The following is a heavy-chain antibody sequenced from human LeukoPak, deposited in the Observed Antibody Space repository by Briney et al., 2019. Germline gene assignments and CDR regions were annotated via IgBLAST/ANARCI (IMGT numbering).Heavy chain of an antibody. J-gene: IGHJ4*02. V-gene: IGHV3-48*01. CDR1: GFTFSSYS. D-gene: IGHD3-10*01. Sequence: PGGSLRLSCAASGFTFSSYSMNWVRQAPGKGLEWFSYISSSSSTIYYADSVKGRFTISRDNVKNSLYLQMNSLSAEDTAVDYCARGRVITMVRGVLVYWGQGTLVTVSS. CDR2: ISSSSSTI. CDR3: ARGRVITMVRGVLVY.